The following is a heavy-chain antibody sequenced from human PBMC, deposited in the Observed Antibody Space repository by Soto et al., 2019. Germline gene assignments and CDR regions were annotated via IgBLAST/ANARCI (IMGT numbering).Heavy chain of an antibody. Sequence: PSETLSLTCTVSGGSISSGGYYWSWIRQHPGKGLEWIGYIYYSGSTYYNPSLKSRVTISVDTSKNQFSLKLSSVTAADTAVYYCARAGDFWSGYLAHFDYWGQGTLVTVSS. J-gene: IGHJ4*02. CDR2: IYYSGST. CDR1: GGSISSGGYY. CDR3: ARAGDFWSGYLAHFDY. V-gene: IGHV4-31*03. D-gene: IGHD3-3*01.